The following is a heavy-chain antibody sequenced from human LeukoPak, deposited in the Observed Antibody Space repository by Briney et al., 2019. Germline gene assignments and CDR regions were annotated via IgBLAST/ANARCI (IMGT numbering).Heavy chain of an antibody. D-gene: IGHD6-19*01. CDR2: INPNSGGT. Sequence: ASVKVSCKASGYTFTGYYMHWVRQAPGQGLEWMGWINPNSGGTNYAQKFQDRVTVTSDTSITTAYMELSRLRSDDTAVYYCARGGDSSGWYVDYWGQGSLVTVSS. CDR3: ARGGDSSGWYVDY. V-gene: IGHV1-2*02. CDR1: GYTFTGYY. J-gene: IGHJ4*02.